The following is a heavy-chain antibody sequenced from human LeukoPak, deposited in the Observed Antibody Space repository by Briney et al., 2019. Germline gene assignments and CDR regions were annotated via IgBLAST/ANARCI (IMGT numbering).Heavy chain of an antibody. Sequence: GGSLRLSCAGSRLTFSGYSMNWVRQAPGKGLEWVSSISPSSTYMYYADSVKGRFTVSRDNTKNSLYMQMNSLRAEDTAVYYCARDGPYSGSPGAFDYWGQGTLVTVSS. V-gene: IGHV3-21*01. CDR2: ISPSSTYM. CDR3: ARDGPYSGSPGAFDY. CDR1: RLTFSGYS. D-gene: IGHD1-26*01. J-gene: IGHJ4*02.